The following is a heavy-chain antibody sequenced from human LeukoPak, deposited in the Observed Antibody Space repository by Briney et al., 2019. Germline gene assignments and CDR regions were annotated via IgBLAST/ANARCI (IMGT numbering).Heavy chain of an antibody. J-gene: IGHJ3*01. V-gene: IGHV1-2*02. D-gene: IGHD5-12*01. Sequence: ASVKVSCKTSGYSFTDYYLHWVRQAPGQGLEWMGCIGSNNGDTIYAQTFQGRVIMTRDTSIRTVYMELSSLKSDDTAVYYCARDGGLKVATIISHSFDVWGLGTMVTVSP. CDR3: ARDGGLKVATIISHSFDV. CDR1: GYSFTDYY. CDR2: IGSNNGDT.